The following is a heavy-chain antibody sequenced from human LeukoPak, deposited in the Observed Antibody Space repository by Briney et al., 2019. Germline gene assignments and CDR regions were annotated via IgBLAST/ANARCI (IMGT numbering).Heavy chain of an antibody. CDR2: IIPIFGTA. J-gene: IGHJ4*02. CDR3: AISVYCSSTSCPFDY. Sequence: GASVKVSCKGSGGTFSSYAISWVRQAPGQGLEWMGGIIPIFGTANYTQKFQGRVTITTDESTSTAYMELSSLRSEDTAVYYCAISVYCSSTSCPFDYWGQGTLVTVSS. V-gene: IGHV1-69*05. D-gene: IGHD2-2*01. CDR1: GGTFSSYA.